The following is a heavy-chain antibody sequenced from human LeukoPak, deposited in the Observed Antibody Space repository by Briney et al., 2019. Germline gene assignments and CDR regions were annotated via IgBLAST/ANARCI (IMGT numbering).Heavy chain of an antibody. CDR2: INPNSGGT. J-gene: IGHJ6*02. CDR3: ARDLVRGRRKWENNGMDV. V-gene: IGHV1-2*02. Sequence: GASVKVSCKASGYTFTGYYMHWVRQAPGQGLEWMGWINPNSGGTNYAQKFQGRVTMTRDTSISTAYMELSRLRSDDTAAYYCARDLVRGRRKWENNGMDVWGQGTRVTVSS. CDR1: GYTFTGYY. D-gene: IGHD1-26*01.